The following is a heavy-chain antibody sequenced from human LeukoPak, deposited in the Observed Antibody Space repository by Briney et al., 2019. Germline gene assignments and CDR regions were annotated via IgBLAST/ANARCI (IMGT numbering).Heavy chain of an antibody. CDR3: VAVPETDFWIGFYLDY. J-gene: IGHJ4*02. CDR1: GFIFDDYG. D-gene: IGHD3-3*01. Sequence: PGRSLRLSCGASGFIFDDYGMHWVRQAPGKGLEWVTGISWNSGTKAYADSVKGRFTISRDNAKNSLYLQMNNLRAEDTALYFCVAVPETDFWIGFYLDYWGQGTLVTVSS. V-gene: IGHV3-9*01. CDR2: ISWNSGTK.